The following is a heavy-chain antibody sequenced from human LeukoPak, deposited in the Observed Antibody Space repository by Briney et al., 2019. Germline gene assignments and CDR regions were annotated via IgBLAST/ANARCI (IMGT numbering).Heavy chain of an antibody. CDR1: GDSVSSNSAA. Sequence: SQTLSLTCAISGDSVSSNSAAWNWIRQSPSRGLEWLGRTYYRSKWYNDYAISVKSRIAINPDTSKNQFSLQLNSVTPEDTAVFYCARAPVPSLGELWLRPLFDYWGQGTLVTVSS. V-gene: IGHV6-1*01. J-gene: IGHJ4*02. CDR3: ARAPVPSLGELWLRPLFDY. D-gene: IGHD5-18*01. CDR2: TYYRSKWYN.